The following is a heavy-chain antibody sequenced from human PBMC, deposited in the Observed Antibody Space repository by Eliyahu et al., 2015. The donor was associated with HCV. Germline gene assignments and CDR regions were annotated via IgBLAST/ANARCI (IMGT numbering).Heavy chain of an antibody. CDR2: ITSDGNSA. Sequence: EVQLVESGGGLVQPGGSLRLSCAASGFTFSNYWMHWVRQTPGKGLVWVSRITSDGNSADYADSVRGRFTISRDNAKNTLYLQMNSLRAEDTAVYYCARGGFSGNTDIIIYWGQGNLVTVSS. V-gene: IGHV3-74*01. CDR3: ARGGFSGNTDIIIY. J-gene: IGHJ4*02. D-gene: IGHD4-23*01. CDR1: GFTFSNYW.